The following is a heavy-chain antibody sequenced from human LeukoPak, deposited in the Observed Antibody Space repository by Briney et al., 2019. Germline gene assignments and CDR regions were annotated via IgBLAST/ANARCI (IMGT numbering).Heavy chain of an antibody. D-gene: IGHD5-18*01. CDR2: MQSTGNS. CDR1: GDSISTYH. Sequence: SETLSLTCSVSGDSISTYHWNRIWKPPGKGLEWIGYMQSTGNSNYNPSLKNRVNIFVDMSKNQFVLNLRSVTAADTAVYYCARDKRHSYGRYFDPWGQGMLVTVSS. V-gene: IGHV4-59*01. CDR3: ARDKRHSYGRYFDP. J-gene: IGHJ4*02.